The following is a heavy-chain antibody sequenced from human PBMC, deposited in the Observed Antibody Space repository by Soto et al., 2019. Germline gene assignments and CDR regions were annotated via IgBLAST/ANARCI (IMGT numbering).Heavy chain of an antibody. D-gene: IGHD3-22*01. V-gene: IGHV3-23*01. J-gene: IGHJ5*02. CDR1: GFKFSDYI. CDR3: AKDRKGYISGWPNWFDP. CDR2: ISGGAAST. Sequence: GGSLRLSCTASGFKFSDYIMNGVRQAPGKGLEWVSSISGGAASTFYADSVKGRFIISRDNSKNILYLQMNSLRAEDTAVYFCAKDRKGYISGWPNWFDPWGQGTLVTVSS.